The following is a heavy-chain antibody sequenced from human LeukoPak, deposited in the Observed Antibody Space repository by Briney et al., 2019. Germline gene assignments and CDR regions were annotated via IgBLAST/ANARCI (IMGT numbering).Heavy chain of an antibody. CDR1: GFTFSSYG. CDR2: ISASGHST. V-gene: IGHV3-23*01. Sequence: SGGSLRLSCAASGFTFSSYGMSWVRQAPGKGLERVSGISASGHSTYYADSVKGRFTISRDNAKNSLYLQMNSLRAEDTAVYYCARSWYEGFVNDYWGQGTLVTVSS. D-gene: IGHD6-13*01. CDR3: ARSWYEGFVNDY. J-gene: IGHJ4*02.